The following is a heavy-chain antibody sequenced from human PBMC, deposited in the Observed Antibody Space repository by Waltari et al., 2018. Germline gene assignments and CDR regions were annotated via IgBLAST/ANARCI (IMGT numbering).Heavy chain of an antibody. D-gene: IGHD3-3*02. Sequence: EVQLVESGGGLVQPGGSLKLSCAASGVTFRDYIMYWVRQASGKGLGWVGRIRSKDRNYATTYAASVKGRVTISRDDSKNTAFLQMNGLKTEDTAIYYCSASLAGLDYWGQGTLVTVSS. J-gene: IGHJ4*02. CDR3: SASLAGLDY. CDR1: GVTFRDYI. V-gene: IGHV3-73*02. CDR2: IRSKDRNYAT.